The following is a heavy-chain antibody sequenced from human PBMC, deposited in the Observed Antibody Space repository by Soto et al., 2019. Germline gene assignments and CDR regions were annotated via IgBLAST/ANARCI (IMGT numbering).Heavy chain of an antibody. J-gene: IGHJ6*02. CDR1: GFTFSSYA. CDR3: AKVPADIVVVPAAMFLYYYGMDV. V-gene: IGHV3-23*01. D-gene: IGHD2-2*01. Sequence: GESLKISCAASGFTFSSYAMSWVRQAPGKGLEWVSAISGSGGSTYYADSVKGRFTISRDNSKNTLYLQMNSLRAEDTAVYYCAKVPADIVVVPAAMFLYYYGMDVWGQGTTVTVSS. CDR2: ISGSGGST.